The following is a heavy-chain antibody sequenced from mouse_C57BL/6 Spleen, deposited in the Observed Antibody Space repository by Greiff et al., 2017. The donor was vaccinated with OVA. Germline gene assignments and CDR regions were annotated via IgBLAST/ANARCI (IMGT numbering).Heavy chain of an antibody. V-gene: IGHV1-82*01. J-gene: IGHJ2*01. CDR1: GYAFSSSW. D-gene: IGHD1-1*01. CDR3: AEENCYGSGPDLDY. CDR2: IYPGDGDT. Sequence: QVQLQQSGPELVKPGASVKISCKASGYAFSSSWMNWVKQRPGKGLEWIGRIYPGDGDTNYTGKFKGKATLTADKSSSTAYMQLSSLTSEDSAVYVSAEENCYGSGPDLDYWGQGTTLTVSS.